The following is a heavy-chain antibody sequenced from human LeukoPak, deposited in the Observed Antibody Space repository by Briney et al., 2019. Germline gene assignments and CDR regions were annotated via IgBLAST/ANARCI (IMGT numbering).Heavy chain of an antibody. D-gene: IGHD5-24*01. CDR1: GYTFTNYA. J-gene: IGHJ1*01. Sequence: ASVKVSCKASGYTFTNYAMHWVRQAPGQRLEWMGWINAGNGNTKYSQKFQGRVTITRDTSASTAYMELSSLRSEDTAVYYCARGSLQVGMDPYANEYFQHWGQGTLVTVSS. CDR2: INAGNGNT. V-gene: IGHV1-3*01. CDR3: ARGSLQVGMDPYANEYFQH.